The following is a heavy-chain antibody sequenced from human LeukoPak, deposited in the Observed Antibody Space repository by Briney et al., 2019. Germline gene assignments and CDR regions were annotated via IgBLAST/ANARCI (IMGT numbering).Heavy chain of an antibody. CDR3: ARVRSHYYDSSGYQYYFDY. Sequence: SETLSLTCTVSGGSISSYYWSWIRQPAGKGLEWIGRIYTSGSTNYNPSLKSRVTMSVDTSKSQFSLKLSSVTAADTAVYYCARVRSHYYDSSGYQYYFDYWGQGTLVTVSS. CDR2: IYTSGST. V-gene: IGHV4-4*07. J-gene: IGHJ4*02. D-gene: IGHD3-22*01. CDR1: GGSISSYY.